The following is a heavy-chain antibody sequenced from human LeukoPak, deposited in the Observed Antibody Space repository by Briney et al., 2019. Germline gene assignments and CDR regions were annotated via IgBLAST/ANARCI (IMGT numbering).Heavy chain of an antibody. V-gene: IGHV3-7*01. CDR1: GFTFTNYW. D-gene: IGHD3-22*01. CDR3: ARDTPRQYYYDSSGDY. Sequence: GGSLRLSCAASGFTFTNYWMSWARQAPGKGLEWVANIKEDGGQKYYVDSVKGRFTISRDNAKNSLYLQMDSLRAEDTAVYYCARDTPRQYYYDSSGDYWGQGTLVTVSS. CDR2: IKEDGGQK. J-gene: IGHJ4*02.